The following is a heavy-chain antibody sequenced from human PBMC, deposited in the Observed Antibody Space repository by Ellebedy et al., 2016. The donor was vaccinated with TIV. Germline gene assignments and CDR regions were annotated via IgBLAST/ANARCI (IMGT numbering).Heavy chain of an antibody. Sequence: GESLKISCAASGFTFRDYYMNSIRQAPGKGLEWVSYISSSSRHTNHADSVKGRFTISRDNAKNSLYLQMNSRRAEDTAVYYCERGAPPEYYYDSSGYYPLDYWGQGTLVTVSS. J-gene: IGHJ4*02. CDR1: GFTFRDYY. D-gene: IGHD3-22*01. V-gene: IGHV3-11*06. CDR2: ISSSSRHT. CDR3: ERGAPPEYYYDSSGYYPLDY.